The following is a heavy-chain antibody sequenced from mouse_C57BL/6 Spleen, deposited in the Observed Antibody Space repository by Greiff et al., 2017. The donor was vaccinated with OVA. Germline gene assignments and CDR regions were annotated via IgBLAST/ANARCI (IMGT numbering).Heavy chain of an antibody. CDR2: IRSKSNNYAT. CDR3: VRQGDGYYFAY. CDR1: GFSFNTYA. J-gene: IGHJ3*01. V-gene: IGHV10-1*01. D-gene: IGHD2-3*01. Sequence: EVQVVESGGGLVQPKGSLKLSCAASGFSFNTYAMNWVRQAPGKGLEWVARIRSKSNNYATYYADSVKDRFTISRDDSESMLYLQMNNLKTEDTAMYYCVRQGDGYYFAYWGQGTLVTVSA.